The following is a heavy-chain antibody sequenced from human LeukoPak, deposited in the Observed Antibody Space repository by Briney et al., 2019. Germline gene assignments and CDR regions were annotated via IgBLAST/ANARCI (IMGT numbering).Heavy chain of an antibody. J-gene: IGHJ4*02. Sequence: SETLSLTCTVSGGSISSSSNYWGWIRQPPGKGLEWIRSIYYNRNTYYNPSLKSRVTISVDTSKNQFSLKLSSVTAADTAVHYCAARLSQWLVSYYFHYWGQGTLVTVSS. CDR3: AARLSQWLVSYYFHY. V-gene: IGHV4-39*01. CDR1: GGSISSSSNY. CDR2: IYYNRNT. D-gene: IGHD6-19*01.